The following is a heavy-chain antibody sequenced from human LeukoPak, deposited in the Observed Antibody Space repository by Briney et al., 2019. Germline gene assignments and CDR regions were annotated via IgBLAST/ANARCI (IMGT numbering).Heavy chain of an antibody. D-gene: IGHD5-18*01. J-gene: IGHJ4*02. CDR1: GYTLTGYY. CDR3: AREGSFGYHYFDY. CDR2: INPNSGGT. V-gene: IGHV1-2*06. Sequence: GASVKVSCKASGYTLTGYYMHWVRQAPGQGREWMGRINPNSGGTNYAQKFQGRVTMTRDTSISTAYMELSRLRSDDTAVYYCAREGSFGYHYFDYWGQGALVTVSS.